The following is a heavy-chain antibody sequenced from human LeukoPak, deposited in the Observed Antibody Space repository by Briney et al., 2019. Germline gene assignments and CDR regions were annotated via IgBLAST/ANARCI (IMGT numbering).Heavy chain of an antibody. CDR1: GGSFSGYY. V-gene: IGHV4-34*01. Sequence: SETLSLTCAVYGGSFSGYYWSWIRQPPGKGLEWIGSMYSSGSTYYNPSLKSRVTISLDTSNSQFSLRLSSVTAADTAVYYCARAHRWCTGTSCYQERPQYYYFYMDVWGKGTTVTVSS. CDR2: MYSSGST. J-gene: IGHJ6*03. CDR3: ARAHRWCTGTSCYQERPQYYYFYMDV. D-gene: IGHD2-2*01.